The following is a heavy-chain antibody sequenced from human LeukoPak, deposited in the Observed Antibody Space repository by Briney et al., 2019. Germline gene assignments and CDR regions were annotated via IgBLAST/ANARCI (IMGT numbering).Heavy chain of an antibody. D-gene: IGHD6-19*01. V-gene: IGHV3-7*01. CDR1: GFTFSSYW. Sequence: GGSLRLSCAASGFTFSSYWMSWVRQAPGKGLEGVANIKQDGSEKYYVDSVKGRFTISRDNAKNSLYLQMNSLRAEDTAVYYCASLYSSGWTRDYWGQGTLVTVSS. CDR3: ASLYSSGWTRDY. CDR2: IKQDGSEK. J-gene: IGHJ4*02.